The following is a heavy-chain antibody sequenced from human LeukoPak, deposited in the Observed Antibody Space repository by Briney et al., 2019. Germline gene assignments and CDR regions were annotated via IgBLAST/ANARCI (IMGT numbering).Heavy chain of an antibody. CDR2: ITPDGITT. J-gene: IGHJ4*02. Sequence: PGGSLRLSCAASGFTFSTYFMHWVRQAPGKGLVWVSRITPDGITTSYAESVKGRFTISRDNAKNTLYLQMNSLRAEDTAVYYCARDNYDSSGYYRSAFDYWGQGTLVTVSS. CDR1: GFTFSTYF. CDR3: ARDNYDSSGYYRSAFDY. V-gene: IGHV3-74*01. D-gene: IGHD3-22*01.